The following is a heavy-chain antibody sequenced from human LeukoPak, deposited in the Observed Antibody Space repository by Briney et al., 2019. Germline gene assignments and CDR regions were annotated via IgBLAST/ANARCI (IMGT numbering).Heavy chain of an antibody. CDR1: GFTFSYYY. D-gene: IGHD3-22*01. CDR3: TRGGSSSYKYNAFDM. Sequence: KPGGSLRLSCAASGFTFSYYYMSWIRQAPGKGLEWVSYISSSGSDTTYSDSVKGRFTISRDNAKNSLYLQMNSLRVEDTAVYYCTRGGSSSYKYNAFDMWGQGTMVTVSS. J-gene: IGHJ3*02. V-gene: IGHV3-11*06. CDR2: ISSSGSDT.